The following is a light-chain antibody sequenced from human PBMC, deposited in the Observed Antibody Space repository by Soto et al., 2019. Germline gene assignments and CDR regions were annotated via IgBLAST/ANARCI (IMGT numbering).Light chain of an antibody. CDR2: DVT. Sequence: QSALTQPASVSGSPGQSITVSCTGTSSDVGGYNYVSWYQQHPGKVPKLMIYDVTNRPSGVSNRFSGSKSGNTASLTISGLQAEDEADYYCSSYTISSTLDVFGTGTKLTVL. V-gene: IGLV2-14*01. CDR3: SSYTISSTLDV. J-gene: IGLJ1*01. CDR1: SSDVGGYNY.